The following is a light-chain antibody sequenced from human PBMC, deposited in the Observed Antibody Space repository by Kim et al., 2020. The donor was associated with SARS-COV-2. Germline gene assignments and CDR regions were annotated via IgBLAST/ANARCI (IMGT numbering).Light chain of an antibody. CDR3: HVWDSSSDHPYV. CDR2: YDS. V-gene: IGLV3-21*04. CDR1: NIGSKS. Sequence: PGKTARITCGGNNIGSKSVHWYQQKPGQAPVLVIYYDSDRPSGIPERFSGSNSGNTATLTISRVEAGDEADYYCHVWDSSSDHPYVFGTGTKVTVL. J-gene: IGLJ1*01.